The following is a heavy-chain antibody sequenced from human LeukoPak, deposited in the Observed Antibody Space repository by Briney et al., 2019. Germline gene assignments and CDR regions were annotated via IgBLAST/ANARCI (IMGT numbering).Heavy chain of an antibody. CDR2: IYYSGST. CDR3: ARAGSSGYYYVPYFDY. V-gene: IGHV4-30-4*07. D-gene: IGHD3-22*01. J-gene: IGHJ4*02. CDR1: GGSISSGGYS. Sequence: PSETLSLTCAVSGGSISSGGYSWSWIRQPPGKGLEWIGYIYYSGSTYYNPSLKSRVTISVDTSKNQFSLKLSSVTAADTAVYYCARAGSSGYYYVPYFDYWGQGTLVTVSS.